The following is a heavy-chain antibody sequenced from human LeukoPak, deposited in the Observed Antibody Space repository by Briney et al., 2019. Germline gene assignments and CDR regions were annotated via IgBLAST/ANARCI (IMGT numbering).Heavy chain of an antibody. CDR1: GFTFSNYV. V-gene: IGHV3-23*01. J-gene: IGHJ5*02. CDR3: AALVRGPRSFDP. CDR2: INTSGGSA. Sequence: PGGSLRLSCAASGFTFSNYVMSWVRQAPGKGLESVSCINTSGGSACYADSVKGRFTISRDNSKNTLYLQMNSLRVEDTAVYNCAALVRGPRSFDPWGQGTLLTVSS. D-gene: IGHD3-10*02.